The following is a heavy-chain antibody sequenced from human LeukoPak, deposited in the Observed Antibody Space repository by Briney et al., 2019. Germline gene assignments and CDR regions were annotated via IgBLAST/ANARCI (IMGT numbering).Heavy chain of an antibody. Sequence: GGSLRLSCEASGITFSTSDMHWVRHAPGKGLEWVSVIGTAGDTYYADSVKGRFTISRENAKNSLYLQMNSLRAEDTAVYYCARGSVRVGMDVWGQGTTVTVSS. CDR1: GITFSTSD. D-gene: IGHD6-13*01. CDR3: ARGSVRVGMDV. J-gene: IGHJ6*02. CDR2: IGTAGDT. V-gene: IGHV3-13*01.